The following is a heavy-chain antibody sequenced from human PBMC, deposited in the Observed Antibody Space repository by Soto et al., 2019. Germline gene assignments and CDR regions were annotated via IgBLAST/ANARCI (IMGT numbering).Heavy chain of an antibody. D-gene: IGHD4-17*01. Sequence: QVQLQESGPGLVKPSQTLSLTCTVSGGSISSGGYYWSCIRQHPGKGLEWIGYIYYSGNTYYNPSLKSRVTISVDTSENQFSLKLSSVTAAGTAVYYCARGSYGDMFEFWGQGTLVTVSS. V-gene: IGHV4-31*03. CDR2: IYYSGNT. J-gene: IGHJ4*02. CDR1: GGSISSGGYY. CDR3: ARGSYGDMFEF.